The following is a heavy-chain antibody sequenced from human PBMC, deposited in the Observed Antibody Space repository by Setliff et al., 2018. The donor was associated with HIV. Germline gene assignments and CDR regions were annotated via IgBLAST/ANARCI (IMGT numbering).Heavy chain of an antibody. D-gene: IGHD3-10*01. CDR2: IYSDGRT. J-gene: IGHJ5*02. Sequence: GGSLRLSCAASAFNVSHNHMTWVRQAPGKGLEWVYIIYSDGRTYYADSVKGRFTISRDDSKNTVYLQMHSLRVEDTAVYYCARGVKWLDPWGQGTRVTVS. CDR1: AFNVSHNH. CDR3: ARGVKWLDP. V-gene: IGHV3-53*01.